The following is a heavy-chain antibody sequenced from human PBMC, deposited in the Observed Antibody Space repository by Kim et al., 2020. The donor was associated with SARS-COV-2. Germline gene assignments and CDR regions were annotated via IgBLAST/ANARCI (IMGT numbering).Heavy chain of an antibody. V-gene: IGHV3-53*04. J-gene: IGHJ6*02. D-gene: IGHD5-18*01. CDR3: ARLQLWLLPLDV. Sequence: YEADSGKSRFTIARHNSKNTLYLQMTSRRAENTAVYYCARLQLWLLPLDVWGQGTTVTVSS.